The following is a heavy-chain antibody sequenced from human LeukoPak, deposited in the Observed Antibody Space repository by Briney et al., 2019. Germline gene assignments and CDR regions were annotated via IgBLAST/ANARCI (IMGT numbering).Heavy chain of an antibody. CDR2: IYYSGST. CDR3: ARGGATTKYDY. CDR1: GGSISSYY. Sequence: SETLSLTCTVSGGSISSYYWSWIRQPPGKGLEWIGYIYYSGSTNYNPSLKSRVTISVDTSKNQFSLKLSSVTAADTAVYYCARGGATTKYDYWGQGTLVTVSS. D-gene: IGHD1-26*01. J-gene: IGHJ4*02. V-gene: IGHV4-59*01.